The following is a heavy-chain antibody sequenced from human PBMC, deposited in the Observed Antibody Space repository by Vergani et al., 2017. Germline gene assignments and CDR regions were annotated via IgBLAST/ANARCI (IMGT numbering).Heavy chain of an antibody. CDR2: ISSSSSTI. J-gene: IGHJ4*02. D-gene: IGHD3-22*01. Sequence: EVQLVESGGGLVQPGGSLRLSCAASGFTFSSYSMNWVRQAPGKGLEWVSYISSSSSTIYYADSVKGRVTISRDNAKNSLYLQMNSLRAEDTAVYYCARALGCSSGYYLYYWGQGALVAVSS. V-gene: IGHV3-48*01. CDR1: GFTFSSYS. CDR3: ARALGCSSGYYLYY.